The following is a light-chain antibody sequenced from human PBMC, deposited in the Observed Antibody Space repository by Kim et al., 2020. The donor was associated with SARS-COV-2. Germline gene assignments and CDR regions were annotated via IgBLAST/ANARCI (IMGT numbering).Light chain of an antibody. CDR2: DAS. V-gene: IGKV3-11*01. Sequence: LSPGERATLSCRASQSVSRYFAWYQQKPGQAPRLLIYDASNRATGIPARFSGSGSGTDFTLTISSLEPEDFAVYYCQQRRDWPITFGQGTRLEIK. CDR1: QSVSRY. J-gene: IGKJ5*01. CDR3: QQRRDWPIT.